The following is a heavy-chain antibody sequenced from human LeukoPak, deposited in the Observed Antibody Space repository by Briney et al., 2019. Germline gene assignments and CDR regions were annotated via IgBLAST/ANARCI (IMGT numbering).Heavy chain of an antibody. D-gene: IGHD6-13*01. CDR3: AASDIAAAGTGNDY. Sequence: SETLSLTCTVSGGSISSGDYYWSWIRQPPGKGLEWIGYIYYSGSTNYNPSLKSRVTISVDTSKSQFSLKLSSVTAADTAVYYCAASDIAAAGTGNDYWGQGTLVTVSS. CDR1: GGSISSGDYY. CDR2: IYYSGST. J-gene: IGHJ4*02. V-gene: IGHV4-61*08.